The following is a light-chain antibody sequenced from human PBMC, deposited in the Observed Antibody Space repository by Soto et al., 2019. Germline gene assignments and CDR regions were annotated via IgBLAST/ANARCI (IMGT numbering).Light chain of an antibody. J-gene: IGKJ3*01. Sequence: DIHMTQSPSSLSASVGDRVTITCRASQSISSYLNWYQQKPGKAPKLLIYAASSLQSGVPSRFSGSGSGTDFTLAISSLQPEDFATYYCQQSYSTPFTFXPGTKVDIK. CDR3: QQSYSTPFT. V-gene: IGKV1-39*01. CDR2: AAS. CDR1: QSISSY.